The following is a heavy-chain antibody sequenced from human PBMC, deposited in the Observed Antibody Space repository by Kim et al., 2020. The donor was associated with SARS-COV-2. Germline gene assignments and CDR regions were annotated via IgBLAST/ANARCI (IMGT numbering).Heavy chain of an antibody. CDR1: GFTFSTYA. CDR2: IGGGGDTT. J-gene: IGHJ4*02. Sequence: GGSLRLSCAASGFTFSTYAMRWVRQAPGKGLEWVSLIGGGGDTTSYADSVKGRFTISRDNSKNTLYLQMNSLRAEDTAVYYCAKGGGQAAPKALDYWGQG. V-gene: IGHV3-23*01. D-gene: IGHD3-16*01. CDR3: AKGGGQAAPKALDY.